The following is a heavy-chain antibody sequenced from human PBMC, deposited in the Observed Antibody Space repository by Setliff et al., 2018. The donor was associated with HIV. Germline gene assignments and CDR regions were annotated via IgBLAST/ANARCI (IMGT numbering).Heavy chain of an antibody. V-gene: IGHV3-7*05. CDR2: IRQDGGET. CDR3: ARAGAATAGKSYHYDMDV. D-gene: IGHD6-13*01. Sequence: GGSLRLSCVTSGFIFTDYWMSWVRQAPGKGLEWVANIRQDGGETHYVDSVKGRFTISRDNAKNSLYLQMNSLKTEDTAVYYCARAGAATAGKSYHYDMDVCGQGTTVTVSS. CDR1: GFIFTDYW. J-gene: IGHJ6*02.